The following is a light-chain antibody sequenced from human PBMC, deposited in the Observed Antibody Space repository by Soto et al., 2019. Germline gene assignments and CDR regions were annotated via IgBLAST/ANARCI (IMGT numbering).Light chain of an antibody. CDR3: NSYTSSGTGV. Sequence: QSVLTQPASVSGSPGQSITISCTGTSSDVGGYNYVSWYQQHPGKAPKLMIYDVSNRPSGVSNRFSGSKSGNTASLTISVLQPEDEADYYCNSYTSSGTGVFGTGTKLTVL. V-gene: IGLV2-14*01. J-gene: IGLJ1*01. CDR2: DVS. CDR1: SSDVGGYNY.